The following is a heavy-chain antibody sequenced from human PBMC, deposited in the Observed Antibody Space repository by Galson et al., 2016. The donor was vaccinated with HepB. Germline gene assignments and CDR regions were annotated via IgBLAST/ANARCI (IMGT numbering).Heavy chain of an antibody. CDR1: GLTFSSCG. Sequence: SLRLSCAASGLTFSSCGMYWVRQAPGKGLEWVSSISGSSTNTYHANSVQGRFTVSRDNSRNTLYLQMNRLRDEDTAVYYCAKGDKVTGWDNLGQGTLVAVSS. D-gene: IGHD1-20*01. V-gene: IGHV3-23*01. CDR2: ISGSSTNT. J-gene: IGHJ4*02. CDR3: AKGDKVTGWDN.